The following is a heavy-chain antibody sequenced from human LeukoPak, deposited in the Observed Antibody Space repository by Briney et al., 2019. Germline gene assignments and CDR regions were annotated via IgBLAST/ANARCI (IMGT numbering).Heavy chain of an antibody. J-gene: IGHJ4*02. CDR3: TKGYYFDILSGYSSLAS. CDR1: EFFVGINY. D-gene: IGHD3-9*01. V-gene: IGHV3-30*02. Sequence: GGSLRLSCAASEFFVGINYMTWVSQAPGKWLECEAFIRYDGSNKYYADVVKGRFTISRDDSKNTLYLQMSSLRAEDTAAYYCTKGYYFDILSGYSSLASWGQGTLVTVSS. CDR2: IRYDGSNK.